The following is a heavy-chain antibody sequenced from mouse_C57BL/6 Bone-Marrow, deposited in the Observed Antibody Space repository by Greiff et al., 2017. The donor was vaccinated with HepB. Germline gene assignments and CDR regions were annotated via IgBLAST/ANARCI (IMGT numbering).Heavy chain of an antibody. CDR3: ARLGRGFDY. D-gene: IGHD4-1*01. Sequence: EVQVVESGGGLVQPGGSLKLSCAASGFTFSDYGMAWVRQAPRKGPELVAFISNLAYSIYYADTVTGRFTISRENAKNTLYLEMSSLRSEDTAMYYCARLGRGFDYWGQGTTLTVSS. CDR2: ISNLAYSI. V-gene: IGHV5-15*01. CDR1: GFTFSDYG. J-gene: IGHJ2*01.